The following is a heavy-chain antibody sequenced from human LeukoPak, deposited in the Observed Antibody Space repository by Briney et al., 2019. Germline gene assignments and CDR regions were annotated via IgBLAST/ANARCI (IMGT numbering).Heavy chain of an antibody. CDR2: ISGSGGST. CDR1: GFTFSSYA. V-gene: IGHV3-23*01. Sequence: GGSLRLSCAASGFTFSSYAMSWVRQAPGKGLEWVSAISGSGGSTGYADSVKGRFTISRDNSKNTLYLQMNSLRAEDTAVYCCAKDPRTILSFDIWGQGTMVTVSS. CDR3: AKDPRTILSFDI. J-gene: IGHJ3*02. D-gene: IGHD3-9*01.